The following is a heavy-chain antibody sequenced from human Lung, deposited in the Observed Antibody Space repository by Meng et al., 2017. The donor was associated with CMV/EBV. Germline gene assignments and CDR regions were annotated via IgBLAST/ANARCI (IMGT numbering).Heavy chain of an antibody. D-gene: IGHD3-10*01. CDR2: ISWNSGSI. V-gene: IGHV3-9*01. CDR3: AKDSGGSGHYGMDV. CDR1: GFTFDDYA. Sequence: LSLXCAASGFTFDDYAMHWVRQAPGKGLEWVSGISWNSGSIGYADSVKGRFTISRDNAKNSLYLQMNSLRAEDTALYYCAKDSGGSGHYGMDVWGQGTTVTVSS. J-gene: IGHJ6*02.